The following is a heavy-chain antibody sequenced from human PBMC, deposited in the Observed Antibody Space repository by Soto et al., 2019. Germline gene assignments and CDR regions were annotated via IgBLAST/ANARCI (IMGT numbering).Heavy chain of an antibody. J-gene: IGHJ4*02. CDR3: AREGSGGVVVVAAYFDY. Sequence: QVQLVESGGGVVQPGRSLRLSCAASGFTFSNYAMHWVRQAPGKGLAWVAVISYDGSNKYYADSVKGRFTLARDTSKNTLYLQMNSLRAEDTAVYYCAREGSGGVVVVAAYFDYWGQGTLVTVSS. CDR2: ISYDGSNK. CDR1: GFTFSNYA. V-gene: IGHV3-30-3*01. D-gene: IGHD2-15*01.